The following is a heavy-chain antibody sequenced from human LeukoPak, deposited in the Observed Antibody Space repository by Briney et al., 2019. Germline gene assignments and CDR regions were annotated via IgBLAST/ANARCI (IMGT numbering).Heavy chain of an antibody. CDR2: IIPIFGTA. D-gene: IGHD3-10*01. CDR1: GGTFSSYA. V-gene: IGHV1-69*13. Sequence: ASVKVSCKASGGTFSSYAISWVRQAPGQGLEWMGGIIPIFGTANYAQKFQGRVTITADESTSTAYMELSSLRSEDTAVYYCARGEAVRGIMDVWGKGTTVTVSS. CDR3: ARGEAVRGIMDV. J-gene: IGHJ6*04.